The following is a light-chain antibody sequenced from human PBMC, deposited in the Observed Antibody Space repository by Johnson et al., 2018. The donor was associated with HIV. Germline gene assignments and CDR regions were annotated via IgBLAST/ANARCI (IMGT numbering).Light chain of an antibody. J-gene: IGLJ1*01. CDR2: DNN. CDR1: SSNIGNNY. CDR3: GTWDSSLSAV. V-gene: IGLV1-51*01. Sequence: QSVLTQPPSVSAAPGQKVTISCSGTSSNIGNNYVSWYQQLPGTAPNLLIFDNNKRPSGIPDRFSASKSGTPATLGITGLQTGDEADDYCGTWDSSLSAVFGTGTKVTVL.